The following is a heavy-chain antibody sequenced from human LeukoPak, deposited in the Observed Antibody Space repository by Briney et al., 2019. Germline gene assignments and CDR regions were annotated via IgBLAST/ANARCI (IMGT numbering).Heavy chain of an antibody. D-gene: IGHD6-19*01. Sequence: GGSLRLSCAASGFTFSNAWMSWVRQAPGKGLEWVSVIYSGGSTYYADSVKGRFTISRDNSKNTLYLQMNSLRAEDTAVYYCARETVAGSYYYMDVWGKGTTVTISS. V-gene: IGHV3-53*01. J-gene: IGHJ6*03. CDR3: ARETVAGSYYYMDV. CDR2: IYSGGST. CDR1: GFTFSNAW.